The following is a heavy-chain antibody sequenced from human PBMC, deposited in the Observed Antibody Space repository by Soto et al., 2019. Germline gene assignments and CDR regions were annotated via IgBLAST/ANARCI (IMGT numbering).Heavy chain of an antibody. CDR1: GYTFTSYA. CDR3: ARDSAIRAFDI. D-gene: IGHD1-26*01. Sequence: QVQLVQSGAEVKKPGASVKVSCKASGYTFTSYAMHWVRQAPGQRLEWMGWINAGNGNTKYSQKFQGRVTITRDTAASIVYKDLSSLISEATAVYYCARDSAIRAFDIWGQGTMVPVSS. V-gene: IGHV1-3*01. J-gene: IGHJ3*02. CDR2: INAGNGNT.